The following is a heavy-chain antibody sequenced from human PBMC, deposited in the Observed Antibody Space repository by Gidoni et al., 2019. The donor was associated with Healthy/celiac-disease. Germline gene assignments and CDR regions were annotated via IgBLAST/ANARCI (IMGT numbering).Heavy chain of an antibody. CDR1: GYTFTSYY. V-gene: IGHV1-46*01. Sequence: QVQLVQSGAEVKKPGASVKVSCKASGYTFTSYYMHWLRQAPGQGLEWMGIINPSGGSTSYAQKFQGRVTMTRDTSTSTVYMELSSLRSEDTAVYYCARVLVSNYYYYGMDVWGQGTTVTVSS. CDR2: INPSGGST. CDR3: ARVLVSNYYYYGMDV. D-gene: IGHD2-8*01. J-gene: IGHJ6*02.